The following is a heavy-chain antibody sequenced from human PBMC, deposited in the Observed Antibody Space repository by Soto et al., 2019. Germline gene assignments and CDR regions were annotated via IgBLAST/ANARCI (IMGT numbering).Heavy chain of an antibody. CDR3: ARGLTYCYDSSGYYYDYYYYGMDV. D-gene: IGHD3-22*01. CDR1: GYTFTSYG. V-gene: IGHV1-18*01. Sequence: ASVKVSCKASGYTFTSYGISWVRQAPGQGLEWMGWISAYNGDTNYAQKLQGRVTMTTDTSTSTAYMELRSLRSDDTAVYYCARGLTYCYDSSGYYYDYYYYGMDVWGQGTTVTVSS. CDR2: ISAYNGDT. J-gene: IGHJ6*02.